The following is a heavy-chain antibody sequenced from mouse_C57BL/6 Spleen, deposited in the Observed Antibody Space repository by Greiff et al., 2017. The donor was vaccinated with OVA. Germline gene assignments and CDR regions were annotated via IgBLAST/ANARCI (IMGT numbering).Heavy chain of an antibody. CDR3: ARGYSNYEVAMDY. J-gene: IGHJ4*01. Sequence: QVQLQQSGAELVMPGASVKLSCKASGYTFTSYWMHWVKQRPGQGLEWIGEIDPSDSYTNYNQKFKGKSTLTVDKSSSTAYMQLSSLTSEDSVVYYCARGYSNYEVAMDYWGQGTSVTVSS. V-gene: IGHV1-69*01. CDR1: GYTFTSYW. D-gene: IGHD2-5*01. CDR2: IDPSDSYT.